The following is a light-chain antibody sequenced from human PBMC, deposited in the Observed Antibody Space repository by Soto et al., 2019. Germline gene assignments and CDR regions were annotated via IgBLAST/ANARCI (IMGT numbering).Light chain of an antibody. CDR1: QSIGKH. V-gene: IGKV1-39*01. CDR3: QQGYTSAIT. J-gene: IGKJ5*01. CDR2: AAS. Sequence: DTQMTQSPSSLSASVGDRVTITCRASQSIGKHLNWYQQKPGKAPKFLIYAASNLQSGVPSRFSGSGSGTDFTLTVNSLQPEDFATYYCQQGYTSAITFGQGTRLEIK.